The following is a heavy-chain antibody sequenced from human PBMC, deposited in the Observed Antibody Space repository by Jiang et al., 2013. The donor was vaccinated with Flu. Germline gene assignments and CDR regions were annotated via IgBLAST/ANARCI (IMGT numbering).Heavy chain of an antibody. D-gene: IGHD5-12*01. Sequence: VQLLESGSGLVQPGGSLRLSCAASGFSFNSYNMNWVRQAPGQGLEWVAYISSSATTTYYADSVKGRFTISRDKAKTSLYLHMNSLRVEDTAVYYCARGRLGWLRSWPYFDFWGQGVLVTVSS. V-gene: IGHV3-48*01. J-gene: IGHJ4*02. CDR3: ARGRLGWLRSWPYFDF. CDR1: GFSFNSYN. CDR2: ISSSATTT.